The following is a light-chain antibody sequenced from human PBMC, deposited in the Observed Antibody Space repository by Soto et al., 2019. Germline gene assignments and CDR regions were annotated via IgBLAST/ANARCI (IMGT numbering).Light chain of an antibody. V-gene: IGLV2-11*01. J-gene: IGLJ2*01. CDR3: CPYAGRYTL. CDR1: SSDVGGYNY. CDR2: DVS. Sequence: QSALTQPRSVSGSPGQSVTISCTGTSSDVGGYNYVSWYQHHPGKAPKLMIYDVSERPSGVPDRFSGSKSGNTASLTISGLQAEDEADYYCCPYAGRYTLFGGGTKLTVL.